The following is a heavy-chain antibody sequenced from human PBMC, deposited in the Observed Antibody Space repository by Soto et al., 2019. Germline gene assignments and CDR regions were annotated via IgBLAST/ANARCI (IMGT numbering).Heavy chain of an antibody. CDR1: GFTFNSYV. J-gene: IGHJ4*02. Sequence: GGSLRLSCTASGFTFNSYVLTWVRQAPGKGLEWVSSISGSGGTTYYADSVKGRFTISRDNSKNTLYLQMNSLSPDDTALFYCAKPPKITRTAMSRLDSWGQGTLVTVSS. CDR2: ISGSGGTT. D-gene: IGHD2-21*02. V-gene: IGHV3-23*01. CDR3: AKPPKITRTAMSRLDS.